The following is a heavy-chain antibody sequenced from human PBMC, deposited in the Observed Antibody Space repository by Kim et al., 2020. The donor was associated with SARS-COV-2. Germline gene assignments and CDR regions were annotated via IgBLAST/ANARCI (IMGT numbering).Heavy chain of an antibody. J-gene: IGHJ4*02. CDR3: VRSDYYDNSGYYYGQ. CDR2: IRTAGTTT. CDR1: GFTFSRYW. Sequence: GGSLRLSCAASGFTFSRYWMHWVRQTPEKGLVWVSRIRTAGTTTTYADSVKGRFTISRDDAKNTLYLQMSSLRAEDTAIYYCVRSDYYDNSGYYYGQWGQGTLVTVSP. V-gene: IGHV3-74*01. D-gene: IGHD3-22*01.